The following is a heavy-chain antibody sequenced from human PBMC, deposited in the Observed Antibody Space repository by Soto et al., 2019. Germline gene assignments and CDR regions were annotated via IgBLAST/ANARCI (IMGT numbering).Heavy chain of an antibody. Sequence: EVQLVESGGGLVQPGGSLRLSCAASGVPFGTFTMNWVRQAPGKGLEWVSGLSDNVGTTHYAYSVKGRFTISRDKSKKTLYLQMNNLRAEDTAVYYCAKHFIGGRLQSPFDPGGQGPLVTVSS. CDR2: LSDNVGTT. J-gene: IGHJ5*02. D-gene: IGHD3-3*02. CDR1: GVPFGTFT. V-gene: IGHV3-23*04. CDR3: AKHFIGGRLQSPFDP.